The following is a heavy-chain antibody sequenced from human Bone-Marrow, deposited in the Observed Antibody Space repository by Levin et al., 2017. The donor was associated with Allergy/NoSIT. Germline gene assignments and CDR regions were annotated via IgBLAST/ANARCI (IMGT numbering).Heavy chain of an antibody. Sequence: GGSLRLSCAASGFSFSTYWMTWVRQAPGKGLEWMANIKEDGSKKVYADSVKGRFTISRDNAKNSLYLQMSSLRAEDTAVYYCARVPATEIFGVSYFDFWGQGTLVTVSS. D-gene: IGHD3-3*01. CDR1: GFSFSTYW. CDR3: ARVPATEIFGVSYFDF. V-gene: IGHV3-7*01. J-gene: IGHJ4*02. CDR2: IKEDGSKK.